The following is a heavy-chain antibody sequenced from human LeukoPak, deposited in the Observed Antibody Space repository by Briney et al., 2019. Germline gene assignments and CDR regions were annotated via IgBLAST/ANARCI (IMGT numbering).Heavy chain of an antibody. CDR1: GFTFDDYG. J-gene: IGHJ4*02. Sequence: GGSLRLSCAASGFTFDDYGMSWVRQAPGKGLEWVSGINWNGGSTGCADSVKGRFTISRDNAKNSLYLQMNSLRAEDTALYYCVRRGIAVAGNDYWGQGTLVTVSS. V-gene: IGHV3-20*04. CDR2: INWNGGST. D-gene: IGHD6-19*01. CDR3: VRRGIAVAGNDY.